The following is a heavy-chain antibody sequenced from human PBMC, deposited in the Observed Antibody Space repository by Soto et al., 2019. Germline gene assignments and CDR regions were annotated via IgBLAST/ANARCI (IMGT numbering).Heavy chain of an antibody. Sequence: PSETLSLTCSVSGGSINSGGYHWTWIRQHPEKGLEWIGYIYYRGNTYYNPSLRSRLTISVDTSKNQFSLNLTSVTAADTAVYYCARTSDLGVRDWFDPWGQVTRFTVSS. D-gene: IGHD3-10*01. CDR3: ARTSDLGVRDWFDP. J-gene: IGHJ5*02. V-gene: IGHV4-31*02. CDR1: GGSINSGGYH. CDR2: IYYRGNT.